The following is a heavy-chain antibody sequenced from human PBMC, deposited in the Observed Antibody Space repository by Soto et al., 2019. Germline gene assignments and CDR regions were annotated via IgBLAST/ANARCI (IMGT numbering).Heavy chain of an antibody. CDR3: ARAHGPSLGSCLDL. D-gene: IGHD2-2*01. J-gene: IGHJ5*02. V-gene: IGHV3-33*01. CDR1: GFTFSAYG. CDR2: IWYDGGSE. Sequence: QVQLVESGGGVDQPGRSLRLSCAASGFTFSAYGMHWVRQAPGEGLEWVAVIWYDGGSEYYADSVEGRFTVSRDNAKNTVYLHMDTLRGDDTAVYYCARAHGPSLGSCLDLWGQGTLVTVSA.